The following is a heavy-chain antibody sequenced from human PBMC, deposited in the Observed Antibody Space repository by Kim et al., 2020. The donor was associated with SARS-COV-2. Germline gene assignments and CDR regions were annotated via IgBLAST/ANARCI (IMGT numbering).Heavy chain of an antibody. Sequence: GGSLRLSCAASGFTFSSYAMSWVRQAPGKGLEWVSGISGSGNSTFYADSVKGRFTISRDNSKNTLYLQMNSLRAEDTAVYYCAKDGSAILRRAYYFDYWGQGTLVTVSS. CDR3: AKDGSAILRRAYYFDY. CDR2: ISGSGNST. V-gene: IGHV3-23*01. J-gene: IGHJ4*02. CDR1: GFTFSSYA. D-gene: IGHD3-10*01.